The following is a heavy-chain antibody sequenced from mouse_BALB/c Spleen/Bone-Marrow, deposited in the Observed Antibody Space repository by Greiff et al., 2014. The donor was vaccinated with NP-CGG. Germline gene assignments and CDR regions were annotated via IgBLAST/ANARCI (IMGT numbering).Heavy chain of an antibody. D-gene: IGHD2-1*01. CDR1: GYTFTSYW. CDR2: IDPSDSET. Sequence: QVQLQQSGAELVKPGAPVKLSCKASGYTFTSYWMNWVKQRPGRGLEWIGRIDPSDSETHYNQKFKDKATLTVDKSSSTAYIQLSSLTSEDSAVYYCARTYYGNYDWFAYWGQGTLVTVSA. V-gene: IGHV1-69*02. CDR3: ARTYYGNYDWFAY. J-gene: IGHJ3*01.